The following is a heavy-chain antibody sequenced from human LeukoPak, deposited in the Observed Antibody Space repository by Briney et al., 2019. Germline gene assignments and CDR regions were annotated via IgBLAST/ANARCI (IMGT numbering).Heavy chain of an antibody. CDR3: ATDAPVARVVGATSYYYYYGMDV. CDR2: INPSGGST. V-gene: IGHV1-46*01. Sequence: ASVKVSCKASGYTFTSYYMHWVRQAPGQGLEWMGIINPSGGSTSYAQKFQGRVTMTEDTSTDTAYMELSSLRSEDTAVYYCATDAPVARVVGATSYYYYYGMDVWGQGTTVTVSS. D-gene: IGHD1-26*01. J-gene: IGHJ6*02. CDR1: GYTFTSYY.